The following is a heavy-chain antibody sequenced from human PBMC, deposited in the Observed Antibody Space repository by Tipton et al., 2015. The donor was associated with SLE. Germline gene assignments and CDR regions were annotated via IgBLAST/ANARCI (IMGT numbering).Heavy chain of an antibody. CDR2: ISWSSDNI. V-gene: IGHV3-9*01. J-gene: IGHJ5*02. D-gene: IGHD4-17*01. CDR1: GFNFGYYA. Sequence: RSLRLSCAASGFNFGYYAMHWVRQAPGKGLEWVSGISWSSDNIDYADSVKGRFTISRENAKNSLYLQMNSLRAEDTAVYYCARDDGDPLIDPWGQGTLVTVSS. CDR3: ARDDGDPLIDP.